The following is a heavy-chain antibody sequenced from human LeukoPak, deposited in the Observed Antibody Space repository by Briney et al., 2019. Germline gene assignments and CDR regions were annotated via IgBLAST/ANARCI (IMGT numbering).Heavy chain of an antibody. D-gene: IGHD2-15*01. CDR1: GFTFSTYI. J-gene: IGHJ4*02. V-gene: IGHV3-23*01. CDR2: VSGNGDT. CDR3: AKNGGGSCYSFCDY. Sequence: GGSLRLSCAASGFTFSTYIMSWVRQAPGKGLEWVSSVSGNGDTYYADSVKGRFTISRDNSKNTVNLQMSGLRAEDTAVYYCAKNGGGSCYSFCDYWGQGNLVTVSS.